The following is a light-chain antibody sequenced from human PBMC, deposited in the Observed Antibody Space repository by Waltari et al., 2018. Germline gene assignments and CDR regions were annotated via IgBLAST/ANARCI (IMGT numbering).Light chain of an antibody. Sequence: QSALTHPASVSGSPGQSITISCTGTNYEIGAYNYVTWYQLHPGQAPKLIIYDVSKRPSGVSDRFSGSKSANTASLTISDLQAEDDNDYYCSSYTTGRTVVIFGGGTKLTVL. J-gene: IGLJ2*01. CDR1: NYEIGAYNY. CDR2: DVS. CDR3: SSYTTGRTVVI. V-gene: IGLV2-14*03.